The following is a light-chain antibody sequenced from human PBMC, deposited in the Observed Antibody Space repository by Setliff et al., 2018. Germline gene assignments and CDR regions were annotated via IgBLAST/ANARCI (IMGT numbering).Light chain of an antibody. CDR1: SSDIGDY. Sequence: QSALAQPASVSGSPGQSITISCTGASSDIGDYVSWYQQYPGKAPKLIIYDVSDRPSGVSHRFSGSKSGNTASLTISGLLAEDEADYYCSSYTTSSTCVFGTGTKVTVL. CDR2: DVS. J-gene: IGLJ1*01. CDR3: SSYTTSSTCV. V-gene: IGLV2-14*01.